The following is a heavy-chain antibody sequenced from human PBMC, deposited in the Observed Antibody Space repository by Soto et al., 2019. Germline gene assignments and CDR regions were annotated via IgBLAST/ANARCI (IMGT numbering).Heavy chain of an antibody. D-gene: IGHD3-22*01. J-gene: IGHJ6*02. CDR2: ISHDGTNK. V-gene: IGHV3-30-3*01. CDR1: EFTFSNYA. CDR3: ARDYYDSSGYYYGVDV. Sequence: SLRLSCAASEFTFSNYALHWVRQAPGKGLEWGARISHDGTNKYYADSVKGRFTISRDNSKNTLYLQMNSLRVEDTAVYYCARDYYDSSGYYYGVDVWGQGTTVTVSS.